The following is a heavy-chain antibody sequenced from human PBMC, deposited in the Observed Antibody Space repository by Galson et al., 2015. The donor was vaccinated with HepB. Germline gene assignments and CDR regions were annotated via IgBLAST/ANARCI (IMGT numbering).Heavy chain of an antibody. CDR1: GYSFTSYW. Sequence: QSGAEVKKPGESLKISCKGSGYSFTSYWIGWVRQMPGKGLEWMGIIYPGDSDTRYSPSFQGQVTISADKSISTAYLQWSSLKASDTAMYYCARGIVVVPAAAKEHYYYYGMDAWGQGTTVTVSS. V-gene: IGHV5-51*03. CDR3: ARGIVVVPAAAKEHYYYYGMDA. D-gene: IGHD2-2*01. J-gene: IGHJ6*02. CDR2: IYPGDSDT.